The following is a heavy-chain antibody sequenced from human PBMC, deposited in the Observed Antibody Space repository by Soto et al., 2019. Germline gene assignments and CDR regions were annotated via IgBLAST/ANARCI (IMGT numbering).Heavy chain of an antibody. CDR2: IYPGDSDT. J-gene: IGHJ6*02. Sequence: PGESLKISCKGSGYSFTSYWIGWVRQMPGKGLEWMGIIYPGDSDTRYSPSFQGQVTISADKSTSTAYLQWSSLKASDTAMYYCARGGENTAMVFYYYYYGMDVWGQGTTVTVSS. V-gene: IGHV5-51*01. CDR1: GYSFTSYW. D-gene: IGHD5-18*01. CDR3: ARGGENTAMVFYYYYYGMDV.